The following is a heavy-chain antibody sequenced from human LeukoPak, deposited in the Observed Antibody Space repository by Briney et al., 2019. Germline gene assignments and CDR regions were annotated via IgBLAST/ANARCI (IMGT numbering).Heavy chain of an antibody. CDR3: ARDLSGSAIDY. Sequence: PGGSLRLSRAASGFIFSTYGMHWVRQAPGMGLEWVAIIWYDGNNKYYADSVKGRFTISRDNSKNTLYLQMNSLRVEDTAVYYCARDLSGSAIDYWGQGTLVTVSP. CDR1: GFIFSTYG. D-gene: IGHD1-26*01. CDR2: IWYDGNNK. V-gene: IGHV3-33*01. J-gene: IGHJ4*02.